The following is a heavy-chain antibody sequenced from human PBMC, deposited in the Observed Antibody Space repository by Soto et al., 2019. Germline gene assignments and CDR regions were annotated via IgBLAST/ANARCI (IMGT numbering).Heavy chain of an antibody. CDR1: GASFSGYY. V-gene: IGHV4-34*01. J-gene: IGHJ6*02. D-gene: IGHD2-15*01. Sequence: SETLSLTCAVHGASFSGYYWSWVRQSPGKGLEWIGEITHSGTTNYSPSLKSRVTISVDTPKNHFFLSLRSVTAADTGVYYFARVSCSGGSCYLTSRYNFYGLDVWGQGTTVTVSS. CDR2: ITHSGTT. CDR3: ARVSCSGGSCYLTSRYNFYGLDV.